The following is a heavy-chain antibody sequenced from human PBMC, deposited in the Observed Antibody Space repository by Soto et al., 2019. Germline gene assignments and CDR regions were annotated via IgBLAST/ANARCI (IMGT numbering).Heavy chain of an antibody. J-gene: IGHJ4*02. D-gene: IGHD6-19*01. CDR1: GGTFSSYG. CDR3: ARVEQSLLFQF. Sequence: ASVKVSCKASGGTFSSYGISWVRQAPGQGLECMGWISVYNGNTHYAQKFQGRVTMTADTSTSTAYMELRSLRSDDTAVYYCARVEQSLLFQFWGLGTLVTVS. V-gene: IGHV1-18*04. CDR2: ISVYNGNT.